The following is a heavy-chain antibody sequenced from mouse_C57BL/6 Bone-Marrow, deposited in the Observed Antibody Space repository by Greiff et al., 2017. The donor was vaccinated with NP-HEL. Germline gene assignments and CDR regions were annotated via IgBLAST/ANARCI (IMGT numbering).Heavy chain of an antibody. CDR1: GFTFSDYY. Sequence: EVMLVESGGGLVQPGGSLKLSCAASGFTFSDYYMYWVRQTPEKRLEWVAYISNGGGSTYYPDTVKGRFTISRDNAKNTLYLQMSRLKSEDTAMYYCARHRHYYGSSYGGYFDVWGTGTTVTVSS. CDR2: ISNGGGST. D-gene: IGHD1-1*01. V-gene: IGHV5-12*01. J-gene: IGHJ1*03. CDR3: ARHRHYYGSSYGGYFDV.